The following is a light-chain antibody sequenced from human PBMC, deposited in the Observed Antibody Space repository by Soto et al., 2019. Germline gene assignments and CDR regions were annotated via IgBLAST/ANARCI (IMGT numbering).Light chain of an antibody. CDR3: HHFGSSPPVI. CDR1: QTTSPKY. V-gene: IGKV3-20*01. Sequence: EIELTQSPGTLSFSPGESATLSCRVSQTTSPKYVAWYQQRRGLAPRLLVYGASKRAAGIPDRFRGSGSGSEFSLTISGLEPEDFAVYFCHHFGSSPPVIFGQGTRLEIK. CDR2: GAS. J-gene: IGKJ5*01.